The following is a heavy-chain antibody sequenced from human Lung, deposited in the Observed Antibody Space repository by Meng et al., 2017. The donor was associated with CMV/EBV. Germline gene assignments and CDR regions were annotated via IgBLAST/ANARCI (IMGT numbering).Heavy chain of an antibody. CDR2: IYYSGST. Sequence: HVPLQEPGPCLVKPSETLSLTFTVSGGSVSSYYWSWIRQPPGKGLELIGNIYYSGSTNYNPSLKSRVTISVDTSKNQFSLKLSSVTAADTAVYYCAREEGIGGFDPWGQGTLVTVSS. CDR1: GGSVSSYY. J-gene: IGHJ5*02. V-gene: IGHV4-59*02. D-gene: IGHD3-10*01. CDR3: AREEGIGGFDP.